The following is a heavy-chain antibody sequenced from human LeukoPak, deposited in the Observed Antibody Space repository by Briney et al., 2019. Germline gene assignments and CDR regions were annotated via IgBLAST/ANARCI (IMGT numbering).Heavy chain of an antibody. D-gene: IGHD4-17*01. J-gene: IGHJ4*02. CDR1: GGSLSNYY. CDR2: IYYSGSI. CDR3: ARQSRDGDYIAKLFDY. Sequence: SETLSLTCTVSGGSLSNYYWSWIRQPPGKGLEWIGYIYYSGSINYNPSLKSRVTISVDMSKNQFSLQLSSVTAADTAVYYCARQSRDGDYIAKLFDYWGQGALVTVSS. V-gene: IGHV4-59*08.